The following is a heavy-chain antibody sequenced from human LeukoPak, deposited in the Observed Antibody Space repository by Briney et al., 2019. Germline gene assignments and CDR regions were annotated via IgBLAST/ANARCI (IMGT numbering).Heavy chain of an antibody. CDR1: GFTFSNYN. J-gene: IGHJ4*02. D-gene: IGHD3-9*01. V-gene: IGHV3-21*04. CDR2: ISGSSEYI. CDR3: ARGGPRLVRYFDWLPLGDFDY. Sequence: KSGGSLRLSCAASGFTFSNYNMNWVRQAPGKGLEWVSFISGSSEYIYYADSVKGRFTISRDNAKNSLYLQMNSLRAEDTAVYYCARGGPRLVRYFDWLPLGDFDYWGQGTLVTVSS.